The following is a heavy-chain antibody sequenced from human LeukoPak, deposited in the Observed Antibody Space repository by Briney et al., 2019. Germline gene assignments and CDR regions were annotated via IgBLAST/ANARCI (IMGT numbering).Heavy chain of an antibody. V-gene: IGHV3-30-3*01. CDR3: ARSTLKMTKVTRFDY. D-gene: IGHD4-17*01. J-gene: IGHJ4*02. CDR1: GFTFRNYA. Sequence: PGGSLRLSCAASGFTFRNYAMHWVRQAPGKGLEWVAVISYDGSNKYYADSVKGRFTTSRDNSKNTLYLQMSSLGAGDAAVYYCARSTLKMTKVTRFDYWGQGTLVTVSS. CDR2: ISYDGSNK.